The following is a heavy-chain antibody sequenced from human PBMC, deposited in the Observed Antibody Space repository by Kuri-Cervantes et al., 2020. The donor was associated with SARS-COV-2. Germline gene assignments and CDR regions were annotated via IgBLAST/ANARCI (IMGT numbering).Heavy chain of an antibody. J-gene: IGHJ5*02. CDR1: GFTFSNYA. V-gene: IGHV3-64*01. D-gene: IGHD2-2*01. CDR2: ISSNGGST. CDR3: ARRGRQSTIPAASNWFDP. Sequence: GESLKISCAASGFTFSNYAMHWVRQAPGKGLEYVSAISSNGGSTYYANSVKGRFTISRDNSKNTLYLQMGSLRAEDMAVYYCARRGRQSTIPAASNWFDPWGQGTLVTVSS.